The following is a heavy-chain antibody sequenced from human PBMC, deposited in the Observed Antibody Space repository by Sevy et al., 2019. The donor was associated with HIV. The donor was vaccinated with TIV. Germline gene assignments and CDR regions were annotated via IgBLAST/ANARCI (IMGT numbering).Heavy chain of an antibody. CDR3: ARESYDILPGSRGMDV. Sequence: SETLSLTCTVSGGSISSYYWSWIRQPPGKRLEWIGYIYYSGSTNYNPSLKSRVTISVDTSKNQFSLKLMSVTAADTAVYYCARESYDILPGSRGMDVWGQGTTATVSS. D-gene: IGHD3-9*01. CDR1: GGSISSYY. CDR2: IYYSGST. V-gene: IGHV4-59*01. J-gene: IGHJ6*02.